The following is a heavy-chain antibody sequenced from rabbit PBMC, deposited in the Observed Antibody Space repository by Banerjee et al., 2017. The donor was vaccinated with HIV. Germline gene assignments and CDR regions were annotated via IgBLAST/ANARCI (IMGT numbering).Heavy chain of an antibody. D-gene: IGHD8-1*01. CDR1: GFDFSSNA. J-gene: IGHJ3*01. V-gene: IGHV1S40*01. CDR3: ARDLGGSSDL. Sequence: QSLEESGGDLVQPEGSLTLTCTASGFDFSSNAMCWVRQAPGKGLEWIACIYAGSSGSTYYANWAKGRFTISKTSSTTVTLQMTSLTAADTTTYFCARDLGGSSDLWGQGTLVTVS. CDR2: IYAGSSGST.